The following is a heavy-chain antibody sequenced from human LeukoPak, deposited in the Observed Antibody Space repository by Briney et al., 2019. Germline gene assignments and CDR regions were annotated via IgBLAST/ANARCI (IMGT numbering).Heavy chain of an antibody. CDR3: ARDRYRPHYYFDY. CDR1: GYTFAGYY. V-gene: IGHV1-46*01. CDR2: INPSGGST. D-gene: IGHD1-1*01. J-gene: IGHJ4*02. Sequence: ASVKVSCKASGYTFAGYYMHWVRQAPGQGLEWMGIINPSGGSTSYAQKFQGRVTMTRDTFTSTVYMELSSLRSEDTAVYYCARDRYRPHYYFDYWGQGTLVTVSS.